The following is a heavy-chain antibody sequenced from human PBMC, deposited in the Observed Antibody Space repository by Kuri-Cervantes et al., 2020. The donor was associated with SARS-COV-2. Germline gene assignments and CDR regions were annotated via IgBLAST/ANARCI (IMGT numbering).Heavy chain of an antibody. CDR2: INPDTGYT. Sequence: ASVKVSCKASGYTFTDYYLHWVRQAPGQGLEWVGWINPDTGYTNYAQKFQGRVTMTRDTSISTAYMELSRLRSDDTAVYYCARVGITIFGVGPPMGYWGQGTLVTVSS. CDR3: ARVGITIFGVGPPMGY. D-gene: IGHD3-3*01. J-gene: IGHJ4*02. CDR1: GYTFTDYY. V-gene: IGHV1-2*02.